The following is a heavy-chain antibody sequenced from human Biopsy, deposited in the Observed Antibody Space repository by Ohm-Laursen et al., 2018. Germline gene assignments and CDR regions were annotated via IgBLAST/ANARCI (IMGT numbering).Heavy chain of an antibody. J-gene: IGHJ1*01. CDR1: GYTFTTYD. CDR3: ATKLTGYFHH. D-gene: IGHD3-9*01. Sequence: SVKVSCKASGYTFTTYDINWVRQATGQGLEWMGWMNPNTGNTGFAQKFQGRITMTRNTSISTAYMELRSLRSDDTAVYYCATKLTGYFHHWGQGTLVIVPS. CDR2: MNPNTGNT. V-gene: IGHV1-8*01.